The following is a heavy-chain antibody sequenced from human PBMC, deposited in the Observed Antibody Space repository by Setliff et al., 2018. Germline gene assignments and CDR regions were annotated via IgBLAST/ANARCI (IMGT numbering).Heavy chain of an antibody. CDR1: GYTFTGHY. Sequence: ASVKVSCKASGYTFTGHYMYWVRQAPGQGLEWMGRINPSSGATIYAQKFQGRVTMTSDTSISTAYMELGRLRSDDTAVYFCARDGGGDSDAFDIWGKGTMVTVSS. CDR2: INPSSGAT. V-gene: IGHV1-2*06. J-gene: IGHJ3*02. CDR3: ARDGGGDSDAFDI. D-gene: IGHD3-16*01.